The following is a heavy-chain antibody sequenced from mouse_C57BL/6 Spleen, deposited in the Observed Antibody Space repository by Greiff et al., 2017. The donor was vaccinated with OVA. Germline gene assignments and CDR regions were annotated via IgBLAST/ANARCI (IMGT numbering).Heavy chain of an antibody. CDR3: ARWGGYDDGYAMDY. Sequence: VQLKESGPELVKPGASVKISCKASGYSFTDYNMNWVKQSNGKSLEWIGVINPNYGTTSYNQKFKGKATLTVDQSSSTAYMQLNSLTSEDSAVYYCARWGGYDDGYAMDYWGQGTSVTVSS. CDR1: GYSFTDYN. V-gene: IGHV1-39*01. D-gene: IGHD2-2*01. CDR2: INPNYGTT. J-gene: IGHJ4*01.